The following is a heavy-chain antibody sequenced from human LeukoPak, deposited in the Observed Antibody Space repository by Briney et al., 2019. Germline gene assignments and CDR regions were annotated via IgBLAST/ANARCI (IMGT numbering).Heavy chain of an antibody. J-gene: IGHJ4*02. CDR3: AKRLAVVPAATLYFDY. CDR1: EFTFDNYA. Sequence: GGSLRLSCAASEFTFDNYAMSWVRQAPGKGLEWVSVISGSGYYSYYADSVKGRFTVSRDNSKNTLYLQMNSLRAEDTAVYYCAKRLAVVPAATLYFDYWGQGTLVTVSS. D-gene: IGHD2-2*01. CDR2: ISGSGYYS. V-gene: IGHV3-23*01.